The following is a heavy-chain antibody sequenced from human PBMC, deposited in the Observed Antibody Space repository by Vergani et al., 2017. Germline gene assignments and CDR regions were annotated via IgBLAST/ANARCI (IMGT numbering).Heavy chain of an antibody. D-gene: IGHD3-10*01. CDR3: ARGEGKYYYGAGSPRPLDI. CDR1: GYTFTSYY. V-gene: IGHV1-46*01. J-gene: IGHJ3*02. Sequence: QVQLVQSGAEVKKPGASVTVSCKASGYTFTSYYMHWVRQAPGQGLEWMGIINSSGGSPRYAQKFQGRVTMTRDTSTSTVYMELSSLRSEDTAVYYCARGEGKYYYGAGSPRPLDIWGQGTMVTVSS. CDR2: INSSGGSP.